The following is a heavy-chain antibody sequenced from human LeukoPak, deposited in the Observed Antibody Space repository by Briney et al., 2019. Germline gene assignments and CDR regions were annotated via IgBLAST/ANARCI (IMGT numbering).Heavy chain of an antibody. J-gene: IGHJ1*01. Sequence: GGSLRLSCAASGFTLSYYAMSWVRQAPGRGLEWVSTLSGNDGGTPYADSVKGRFIISRDMFQNILYLEMSGLRAEDTAVYYCATKGGSGTYYNADYFQHWGQGILVTVSP. V-gene: IGHV3-23*01. CDR3: ATKGGSGTYYNADYFQH. CDR1: GFTLSYYA. CDR2: LSGNDGGT. D-gene: IGHD3-10*01.